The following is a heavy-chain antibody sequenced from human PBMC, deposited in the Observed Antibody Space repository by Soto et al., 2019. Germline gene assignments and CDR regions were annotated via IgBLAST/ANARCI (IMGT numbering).Heavy chain of an antibody. Sequence: EVQLVESGGGLVQPGRSLRLSCAASGFTFDDYAMHWVRQAPGKGLEWVSGISWNSGSIGYADSVKGRFTISRDNAKNSLYLQMNSLRAEDTAVYYCARSRGFDYWGQGTLVTVSS. D-gene: IGHD1-26*01. J-gene: IGHJ4*02. CDR1: GFTFDDYA. CDR3: ARSRGFDY. CDR2: ISWNSGSI. V-gene: IGHV3-9*01.